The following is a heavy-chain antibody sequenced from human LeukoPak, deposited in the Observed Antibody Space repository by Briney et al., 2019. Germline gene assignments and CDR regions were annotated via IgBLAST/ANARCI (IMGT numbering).Heavy chain of an antibody. CDR3: ARSPLGGDAALDY. Sequence: SQTLSLTCTVSGGSISSGGYYWSWIRQHPGKGLEWIGYIYYSGSTYYNPSLKSRVTVSIDTSKNQFSLKLSSVTATDTAIYYCARSPLGGDAALDYWGQGTLVTVSS. CDR1: GGSISSGGYY. V-gene: IGHV4-31*03. J-gene: IGHJ4*02. CDR2: IYYSGST. D-gene: IGHD2-21*02.